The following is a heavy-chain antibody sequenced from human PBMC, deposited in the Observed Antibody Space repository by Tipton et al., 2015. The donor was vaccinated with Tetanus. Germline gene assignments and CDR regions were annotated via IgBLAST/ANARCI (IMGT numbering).Heavy chain of an antibody. Sequence: QVQLVQSGAEGKKPRSSAKVSCKASGGTFSSYAISWVRQATGQGLEWIGVIIPIFGTANYAQKFQGRVTITADESTGTAYMELGGLRSEDTAVYYCAGDAGDSSYFGYWGQGTLVTVSS. J-gene: IGHJ4*02. CDR2: IIPIFGTA. D-gene: IGHD4-17*01. V-gene: IGHV1-69*12. CDR3: AGDAGDSSYFGY. CDR1: GGTFSSYA.